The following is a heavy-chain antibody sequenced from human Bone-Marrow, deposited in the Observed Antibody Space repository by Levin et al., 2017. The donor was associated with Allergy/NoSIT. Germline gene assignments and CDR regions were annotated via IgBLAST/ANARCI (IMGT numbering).Heavy chain of an antibody. CDR3: ARAVYDILTGWGEDAFDS. J-gene: IGHJ3*02. D-gene: IGHD3-9*01. Sequence: ASVKVSCKASGYTFTSYYMHWVRQAPGQGLEWMGIINPSGGSTSYAQKFQGRVTMTRDTSTSTVYMELSSLRSEDTAVYYCARAVYDILTGWGEDAFDSWGQGTMVTVSS. V-gene: IGHV1-46*01. CDR1: GYTFTSYY. CDR2: INPSGGST.